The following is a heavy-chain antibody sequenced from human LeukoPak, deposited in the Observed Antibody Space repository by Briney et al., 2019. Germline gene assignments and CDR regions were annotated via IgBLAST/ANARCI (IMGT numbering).Heavy chain of an antibody. Sequence: PSETLSLTCTVSGGSISSSSYYWGWIRQPPGKGLEWIGSIYYSGSTYYNPSLKSRVTISVDTSKNQFSLKLSSVTAADTAVYYCVRELVITMVRGVIDYFDYWGQGTLVTVSS. CDR3: VRELVITMVRGVIDYFDY. V-gene: IGHV4-39*07. D-gene: IGHD3-10*01. J-gene: IGHJ4*02. CDR1: GGSISSSSYY. CDR2: IYYSGST.